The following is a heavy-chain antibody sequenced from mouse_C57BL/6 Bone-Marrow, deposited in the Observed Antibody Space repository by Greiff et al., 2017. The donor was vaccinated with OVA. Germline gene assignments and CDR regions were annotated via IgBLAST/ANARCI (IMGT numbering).Heavy chain of an antibody. CDR3: ARDRGWFAY. V-gene: IGHV5-4*01. J-gene: IGHJ3*01. Sequence: DVMLVESGGGLVKPGGSLKLSCAASGFTFSSYAMSWVRQTPEQRLEWVASISDGGSYTYYPDNVKGRFTISRDNAKNNLYLQMSHLKSEDTAMYYCARDRGWFAYWGQGTLVTVSA. CDR1: GFTFSSYA. CDR2: ISDGGSYT. D-gene: IGHD3-3*01.